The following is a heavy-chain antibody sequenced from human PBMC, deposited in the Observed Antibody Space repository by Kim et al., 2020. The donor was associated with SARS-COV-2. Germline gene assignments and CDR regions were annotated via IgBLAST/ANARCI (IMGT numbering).Heavy chain of an antibody. CDR3: AKVMSSYYYGSGSYALDY. CDR1: GFTFDDYA. J-gene: IGHJ4*02. CDR2: ISWNSGSI. D-gene: IGHD3-10*01. Sequence: GGSLRLSCAASGFTFDDYAMHWVRQAPGKGLEWVSGISWNSGSIGYADSVKGRFTISRDNAKNSLYLQMNSLRAEDTALYYCAKVMSSYYYGSGSYALDYWGQGTLVTVSS. V-gene: IGHV3-9*01.